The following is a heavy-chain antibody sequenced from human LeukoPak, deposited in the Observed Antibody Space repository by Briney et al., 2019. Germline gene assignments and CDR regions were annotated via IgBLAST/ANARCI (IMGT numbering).Heavy chain of an antibody. CDR2: MYYSGST. CDR3: AREVSRWPYYFDY. Sequence: NPSETLSLTCTVSGGSIRSSYYYWGWIRQPPGKGLEWIGSMYYSGSTYYNPSLKSRVTISVDTSKNQFSLKLSSVTAADTAVYYCAREVSRWPYYFDYWGQGTLVTVSS. CDR1: GGSIRSSYYY. V-gene: IGHV4-39*07. J-gene: IGHJ4*02. D-gene: IGHD4-23*01.